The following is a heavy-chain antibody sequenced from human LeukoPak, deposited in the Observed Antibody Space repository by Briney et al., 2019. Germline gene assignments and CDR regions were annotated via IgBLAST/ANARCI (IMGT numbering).Heavy chain of an antibody. CDR1: GFTFSGSA. Sequence: AGGSLRLSCAASGFTFSGSAMHWVRQASGKGLEWVGRIRSKANSYATAYAASVKGRFTISRDDSKNTAYLQTNSLKTEDTAVYYCTTTLWFGELPPLFDYWGQGTLVTVSS. D-gene: IGHD3-10*01. CDR3: TTTLWFGELPPLFDY. CDR2: IRSKANSYAT. J-gene: IGHJ4*02. V-gene: IGHV3-73*01.